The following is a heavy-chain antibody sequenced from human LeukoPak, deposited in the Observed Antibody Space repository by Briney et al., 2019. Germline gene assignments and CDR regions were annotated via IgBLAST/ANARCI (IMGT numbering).Heavy chain of an antibody. CDR3: ARYKPQYRWDLYYFDY. V-gene: IGHV3-7*01. D-gene: IGHD1-1*01. CDR2: MKQDGSER. Sequence: GGSLRLSGAASGFTLSSYWMSWVRQAPGKGLEWVANMKQDGSERYYVDSVKGRFTISRDNAKNSLYLEMNSLRAEDTSVYYCARYKPQYRWDLYYFDYWGQGTLVTVSS. CDR1: GFTLSSYW. J-gene: IGHJ4*02.